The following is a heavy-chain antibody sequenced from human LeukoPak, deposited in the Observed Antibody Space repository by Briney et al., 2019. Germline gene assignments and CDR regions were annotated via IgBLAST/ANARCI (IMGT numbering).Heavy chain of an antibody. Sequence: GGSLRLSCAASGFTFSSYDMHWVRQASGKGLEWVAVISYDGSNKYYADSVKGRFTISRDNSKNTLYLQMNSLRAEDTAVYYCARDFYGGNSNPLFDYWGQGTLVTVSS. D-gene: IGHD4-23*01. CDR3: ARDFYGGNSNPLFDY. CDR2: ISYDGSNK. CDR1: GFTFSSYD. J-gene: IGHJ4*02. V-gene: IGHV3-30*19.